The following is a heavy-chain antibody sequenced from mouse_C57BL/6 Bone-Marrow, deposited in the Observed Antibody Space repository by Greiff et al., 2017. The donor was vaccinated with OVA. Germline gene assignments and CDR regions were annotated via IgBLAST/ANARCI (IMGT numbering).Heavy chain of an antibody. CDR1: GYTFTDYE. V-gene: IGHV1-15*01. CDR2: IDPETGGT. CDR3: TRGYSNYYAMDY. J-gene: IGHJ4*01. Sequence: QVQLKESGAELVRPGASVTLSCKASGYTFTDYEMHWVKQTPVHGLEWIGAIDPETGGTAYNQKFKGKAILTADKSSSTAYMALSSLTSEDAAVYYCTRGYSNYYAMDYWGQGTSVTVSS. D-gene: IGHD2-5*01.